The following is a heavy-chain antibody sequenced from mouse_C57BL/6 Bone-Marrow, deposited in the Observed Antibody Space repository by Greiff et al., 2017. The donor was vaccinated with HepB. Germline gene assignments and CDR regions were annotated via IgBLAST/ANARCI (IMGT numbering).Heavy chain of an antibody. J-gene: IGHJ3*01. D-gene: IGHD5-1-1*01. V-gene: IGHV1-50*01. CDR2: IDPSDSYT. CDR3: AREVIPAWFAY. CDR1: GYTFTSYW. Sequence: QVQLQQSGAELVKPGASVKLSCKASGYTFTSYWMQWVKQRPGQGLEWIGEIDPSDSYTNYNQKFKGKATLTVDTSSSTAYMQLSSLTSEDSAVYYCAREVIPAWFAYWGQGTLVTVSA.